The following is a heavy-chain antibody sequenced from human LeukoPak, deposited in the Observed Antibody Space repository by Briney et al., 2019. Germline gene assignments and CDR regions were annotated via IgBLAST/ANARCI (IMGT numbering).Heavy chain of an antibody. CDR3: AKVGLPGAWRHFDY. D-gene: IGHD2-2*01. Sequence: GGSLRLFCAASGFTFSTYWMSWVRQAPGKGLEWVANIKKDGSEKYYVDSVKGRFTISRDNAKNSLHLQVNGLRAEDTAVYYCAKVGLPGAWRHFDYWGQGTLVTVSS. V-gene: IGHV3-7*03. J-gene: IGHJ4*02. CDR2: IKKDGSEK. CDR1: GFTFSTYW.